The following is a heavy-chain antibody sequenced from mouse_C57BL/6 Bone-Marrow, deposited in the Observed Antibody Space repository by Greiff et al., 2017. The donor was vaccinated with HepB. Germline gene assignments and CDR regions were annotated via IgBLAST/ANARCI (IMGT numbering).Heavy chain of an antibody. CDR2: IDPSDSYT. CDR1: GYTFTSYW. J-gene: IGHJ3*01. D-gene: IGHD2-4*01. CDR3: ASIYYDYTWFAY. Sequence: VQLQQPGAELVRPGTSVKLSCKASGYTFTSYWMHWVKQRPGQGLEWIGVIDPSDSYTNYNQKFKGKATLTVDTSSSPAYMQLSSLTSEDSAVYYCASIYYDYTWFAYWGQGTLVTVSA. V-gene: IGHV1-59*01.